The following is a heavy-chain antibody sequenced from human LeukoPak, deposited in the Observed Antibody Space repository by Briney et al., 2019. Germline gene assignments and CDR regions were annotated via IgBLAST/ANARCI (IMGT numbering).Heavy chain of an antibody. CDR1: GGSISSGGYY. V-gene: IGHV4-61*08. D-gene: IGHD5-18*01. CDR3: ARRRYTAMVNDAFDI. CDR2: IYYSGST. Sequence: SETLSLTCTVSGGSISSGGYYWSWIRQPPGKGLEWIGYIYYSGSTNYNPSLKSRVTISVDTSKNQFSLKLSSVTAADTAVYYCARRRYTAMVNDAFDIWGQGTMVTVSS. J-gene: IGHJ3*02.